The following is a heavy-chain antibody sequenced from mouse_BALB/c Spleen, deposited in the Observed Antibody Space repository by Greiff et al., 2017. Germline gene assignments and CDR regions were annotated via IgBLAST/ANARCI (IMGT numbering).Heavy chain of an antibody. CDR2: ISDGGSYT. Sequence: EVKLMESGGGLVKPGGSLKLSCAASGFTFSDYYMYWVRQTPEKRLEWVATISDGGSYTYYPDSVKGRFTISRDNAKNNLYLQMSSLKSEDTAMYYCAREYYGSRGSPWFAYWGQGTLVTVSA. CDR3: AREYYGSRGSPWFAY. J-gene: IGHJ3*01. V-gene: IGHV5-4*02. CDR1: GFTFSDYY. D-gene: IGHD1-1*01.